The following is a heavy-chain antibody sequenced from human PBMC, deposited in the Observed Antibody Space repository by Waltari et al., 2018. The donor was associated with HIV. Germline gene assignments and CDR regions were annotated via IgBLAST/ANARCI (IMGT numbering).Heavy chain of an antibody. D-gene: IGHD1-1*01. J-gene: IGHJ4*02. Sequence: QVQQVQSGAEVKTPGAAVKVSCKVSGYTLTELSIHWVLQAPGKGLEWVGGFDREDGETIYAQKFQVRVTMTEDTSTDTAYMERSSLRSEDTAVYYCATDSSVRGGTRFDYWGQGTLVTVSS. CDR3: ATDSSVRGGTRFDY. CDR1: GYTLTELS. V-gene: IGHV1-24*01. CDR2: FDREDGET.